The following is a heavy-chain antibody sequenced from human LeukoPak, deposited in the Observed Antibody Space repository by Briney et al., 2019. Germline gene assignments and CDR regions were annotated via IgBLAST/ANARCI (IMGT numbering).Heavy chain of an antibody. CDR2: ISAYNGNT. Sequence: ASVKVSCKASGYTFTSFGINWVRQAPGQGLEWMGWISAYNGNTNYAQKLQGRVTMTTDTSTNTAYMELRSLRSDDTAIYYCAGAVTVTTGPLGYWGRGTLVTVSS. V-gene: IGHV1-18*01. J-gene: IGHJ4*02. CDR3: AGAVTVTTGPLGY. D-gene: IGHD4-17*01. CDR1: GYTFTSFG.